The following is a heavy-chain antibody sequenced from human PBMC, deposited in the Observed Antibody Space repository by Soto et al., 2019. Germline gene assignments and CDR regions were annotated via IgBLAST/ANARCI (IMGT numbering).Heavy chain of an antibody. CDR2: IDNAGTDS. V-gene: IGHV3-74*01. CDR1: GFTISGRS. Sequence: EVQLVESGGGLVQPGGSLRLSCAASGFTISGRSMHWVRQAPGKGLVWVSGIDNAGTDSTYAASVKGRFTSSRDNAKNMLSLQINSLRVEDTAVYYCARGWFGPDVWGKGNTVTVSS. J-gene: IGHJ6*03. CDR3: ARGWFGPDV. D-gene: IGHD3-10*01.